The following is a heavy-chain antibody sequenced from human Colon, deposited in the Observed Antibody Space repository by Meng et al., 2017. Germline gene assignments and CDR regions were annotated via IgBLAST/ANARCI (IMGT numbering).Heavy chain of an antibody. D-gene: IGHD3-16*02. CDR1: GGSISSSSYY. V-gene: IGHV4-39*07. J-gene: IGHJ4*02. Sequence: SETLSLTCNVPGGSISSSSYYWGSIRQPPGKGLEWIGSIYYSGSTYYNPSLKSRVTISVDTSKNQFSLKLTSVPAADTAVYYCARSRTITFGGVIALGYWGQGTLVTVSS. CDR3: ARSRTITFGGVIALGY. CDR2: IYYSGST.